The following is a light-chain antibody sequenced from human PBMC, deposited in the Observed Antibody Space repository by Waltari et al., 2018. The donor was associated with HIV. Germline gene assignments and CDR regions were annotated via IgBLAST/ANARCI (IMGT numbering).Light chain of an antibody. CDR2: GAS. Sequence: EIVMTQSPATLSVSQGERATLSCRASQSVGSNLAWYQQKPGQAPRLLIYGASTRATGIPARFSGSGSGTEFTLTISSLQSEDFAVYYCQQYNKWPPWTFGQGTKVEIK. J-gene: IGKJ1*01. CDR3: QQYNKWPPWT. V-gene: IGKV3-15*01. CDR1: QSVGSN.